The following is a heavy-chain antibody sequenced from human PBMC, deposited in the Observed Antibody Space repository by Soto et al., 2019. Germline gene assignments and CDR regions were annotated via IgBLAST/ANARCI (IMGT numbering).Heavy chain of an antibody. V-gene: IGHV3-23*01. J-gene: IGHJ6*02. CDR2: ISGSGGST. CDR3: TSDYYGMDV. Sequence: EVQLLESGGGLVQPGGSLRLSCAASGFTFSSYAMSWVRQAPGKGLEWVSAISGSGGSTNYADSVKGRFTISRDNSKNTLYLQMNGLRAEDTAVYYCTSDYYGMDVWGQGTTVTVSS. CDR1: GFTFSSYA.